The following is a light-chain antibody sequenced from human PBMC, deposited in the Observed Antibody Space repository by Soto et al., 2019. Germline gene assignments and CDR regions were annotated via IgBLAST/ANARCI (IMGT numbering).Light chain of an antibody. V-gene: IGKV1-16*02. CDR2: GAS. J-gene: IGKJ5*01. CDR1: QGISSY. CDR3: QQYNSYPLT. Sequence: DIQMIQSPSSLSASVGDRVTITCRASQGISSYLAWFQQRPGKAPKYLIYGASSLQSGVPSKFSGSGSGTDFTLTISSLQPEDFATYYCQQYNSYPLTFGQGTRLEIK.